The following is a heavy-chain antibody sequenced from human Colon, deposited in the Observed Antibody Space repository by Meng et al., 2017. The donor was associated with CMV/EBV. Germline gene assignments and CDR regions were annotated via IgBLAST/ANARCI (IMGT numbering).Heavy chain of an antibody. V-gene: IGHV3-23*01. CDR3: AKNGAWFRLDS. CDR2: IGSSGTII. CDR1: GFTFSSYA. D-gene: IGHD6-19*01. Sequence: GESLKISCVGSGFTFSSYAMTWVRQAPGKGLDWVAVIGSSGTIIRYADSVKGRFDISRDNSTNTLYLEMNSLRVEDTAVYYCAKNGAWFRLDSWGQGTPVTVSS. J-gene: IGHJ4*02.